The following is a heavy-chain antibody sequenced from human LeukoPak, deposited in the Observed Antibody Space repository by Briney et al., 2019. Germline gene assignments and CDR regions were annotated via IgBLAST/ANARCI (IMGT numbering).Heavy chain of an antibody. J-gene: IGHJ6*02. Sequence: PGGSLRLSCAASGFTFSGYAMHWVRQAPGKGLEWVAVISYDGSNKYYADSVKGRFTISRDNSKNTLYLQMNSLRAEDTAVYYCARDGRYCSSTSCSWYYYYYGMDVWGQGTTVTVSS. CDR2: ISYDGSNK. D-gene: IGHD2-2*01. CDR1: GFTFSGYA. V-gene: IGHV3-30-3*01. CDR3: ARDGRYCSSTSCSWYYYYYGMDV.